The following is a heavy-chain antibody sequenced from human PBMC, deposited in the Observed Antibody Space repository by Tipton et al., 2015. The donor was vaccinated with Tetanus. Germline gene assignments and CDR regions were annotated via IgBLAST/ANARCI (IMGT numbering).Heavy chain of an antibody. D-gene: IGHD1-26*01. CDR3: ARDGSGFGGSYDY. CDR2: IYHSGNT. V-gene: IGHV4-4*02. J-gene: IGHJ4*02. Sequence: TLSLTCAVSGGSISSTNWWSWVRQPPGKGLEWIGEIYHSGNTNYNPSLKSRVSISVDTSMNSFSLNLSFVTAADTAVYYCARDGSGFGGSYDYWGQGTLVTVSS. CDR1: GGSISSTNW.